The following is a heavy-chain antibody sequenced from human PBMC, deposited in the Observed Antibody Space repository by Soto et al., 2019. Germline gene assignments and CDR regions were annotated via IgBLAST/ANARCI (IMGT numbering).Heavy chain of an antibody. Sequence: QVQLVQSGAEVKRPGSSVKVSCKASGDTFSFYSINWVRQAPGLGLEWMGRVNPILSRSNYAQRFPGRVTMTADKSTSTAYMALSGLRSEDTAMYYCATSYGSGYRAFDYWGQGALVTVSS. D-gene: IGHD3-10*01. J-gene: IGHJ4*02. CDR3: ATSYGSGYRAFDY. CDR2: VNPILSRS. CDR1: GDTFSFYS. V-gene: IGHV1-69*04.